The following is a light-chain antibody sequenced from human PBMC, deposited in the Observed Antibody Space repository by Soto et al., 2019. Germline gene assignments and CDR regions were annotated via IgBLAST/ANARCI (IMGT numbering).Light chain of an antibody. CDR3: QPYYSYSSA. J-gene: IGKJ1*01. CDR2: KSS. CDR1: QTISSW. V-gene: IGKV1-5*03. Sequence: IQMTQSPATLSGSVGDRVTITCRDSQTISSWLACYQQKPGKAPKPLIYKSSTLKSGVPSTFSGRGSGSGFTLTISRLLPDDFPHYYYQPYYSYSSAFGQGTKVELK.